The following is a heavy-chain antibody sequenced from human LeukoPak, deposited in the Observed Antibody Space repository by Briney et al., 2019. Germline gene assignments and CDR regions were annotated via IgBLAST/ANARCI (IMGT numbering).Heavy chain of an antibody. CDR3: ARARNYYDSSGYYYEGDAFDI. J-gene: IGHJ3*02. V-gene: IGHV4-59*01. CDR1: GGSISGYH. Sequence: PSETLSLACTVSGGSISGYHWSWNRQPPGKGPEWIGNIFYSGSTNYNPSLKSRVTILVDTSKNQFSLKLSSVTAADTAVYCCARARNYYDSSGYYYEGDAFDIWGQGTMVTVSS. D-gene: IGHD3-22*01. CDR2: IFYSGST.